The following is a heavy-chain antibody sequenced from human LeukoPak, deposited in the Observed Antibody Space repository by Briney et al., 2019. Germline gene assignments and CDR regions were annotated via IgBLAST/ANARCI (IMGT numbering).Heavy chain of an antibody. J-gene: IGHJ4*02. Sequence: SLRLSCAASGFRFDDYAMQWVRQAPGKGLEWVSGISWNSGDIGYGDSVKGRFTISRDNAKNSLYLQMNSLRAEDTAVYYCAREHPGGYWGQGTLVTVSS. V-gene: IGHV3-9*01. D-gene: IGHD1-14*01. CDR2: ISWNSGDI. CDR3: AREHPGGY. CDR1: GFRFDDYA.